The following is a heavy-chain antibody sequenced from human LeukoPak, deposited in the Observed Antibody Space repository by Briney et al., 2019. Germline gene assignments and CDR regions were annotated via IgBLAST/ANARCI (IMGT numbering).Heavy chain of an antibody. Sequence: RAGGSLRLSCAASGITFSSYAMSWVRQAPGKGLEWVSAISGSGGSTYYADSVKGRFTISRDNSKNTLYLQMNSLRAEDTAVYYCAKIFRDDSSGYYYWSDAFGIWGQGTMVTVSS. CDR3: AKIFRDDSSGYYYWSDAFGI. V-gene: IGHV3-23*01. CDR2: ISGSGGST. J-gene: IGHJ3*02. D-gene: IGHD3-22*01. CDR1: GITFSSYA.